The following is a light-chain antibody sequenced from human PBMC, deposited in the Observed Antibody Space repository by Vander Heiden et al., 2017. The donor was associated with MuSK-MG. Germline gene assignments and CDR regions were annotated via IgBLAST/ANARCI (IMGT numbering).Light chain of an antibody. CDR2: GAS. V-gene: IGKV3-15*01. Sequence: EIVMTQSPATLSVSPGERATLSCRASQSVSSNLAWYQQKPGQAPRLLIYGASTRATGIPARFSGSGYGTEFTLTISSRQSEDFAVYYCQQNTNWPPWTFGQGTKVEIK. CDR3: QQNTNWPPWT. CDR1: QSVSSN. J-gene: IGKJ1*01.